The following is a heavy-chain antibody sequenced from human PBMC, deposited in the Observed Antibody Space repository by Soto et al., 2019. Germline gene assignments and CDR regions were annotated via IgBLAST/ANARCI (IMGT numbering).Heavy chain of an antibody. J-gene: IGHJ6*02. CDR3: AKDYGDHPYYYYGMDV. D-gene: IGHD4-17*01. Sequence: VGSLRLSCAASGFSFSIYAVSWVPQDRGEGLEWVAAINGSGGSTYYGESVKGRFTISTDNSKNTLYLQMNSLKAEDTAVYYCAKDYGDHPYYYYGMDVWGQGTTVTVSS. CDR1: GFSFSIYA. CDR2: INGSGGST. V-gene: IGHV3-23*01.